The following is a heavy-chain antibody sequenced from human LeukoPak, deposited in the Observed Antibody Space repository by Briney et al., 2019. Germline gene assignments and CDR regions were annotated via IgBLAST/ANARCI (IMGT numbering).Heavy chain of an antibody. D-gene: IGHD3-16*01. J-gene: IGHJ3*02. CDR3: ATFWGVGGGATDI. CDR1: GFYFPGYW. Sequence: GESLKISCKGSGFYFPGYWIAWVRQMPGKGLEWMGIIYPSDSATTYSPSLQGQVTISADKSISTAYLQWSSLKASDTALYYCATFWGVGGGATDIWGQGTMVTVSS. V-gene: IGHV5-51*01. CDR2: IYPSDSAT.